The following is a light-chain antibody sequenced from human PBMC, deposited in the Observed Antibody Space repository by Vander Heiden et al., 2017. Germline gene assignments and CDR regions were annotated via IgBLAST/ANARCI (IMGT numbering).Light chain of an antibody. CDR3: QSYDSSNVV. J-gene: IGLJ2*01. Sequence: NLMLTQPHSVSESPGRTVTISGTGSSGSIASNYVQWYQQRPGRAPTTVIYEDNQRPSGVPDRFSGSIDSSSNSASLTISGLKTEDEADYYCQSYDSSNVVFGGGTKLTVL. V-gene: IGLV6-57*02. CDR2: EDN. CDR1: SGSIASNY.